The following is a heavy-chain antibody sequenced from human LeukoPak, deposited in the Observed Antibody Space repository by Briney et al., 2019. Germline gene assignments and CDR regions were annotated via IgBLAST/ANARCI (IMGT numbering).Heavy chain of an antibody. D-gene: IGHD4-17*01. CDR2: IYYSGST. J-gene: IGHJ5*02. CDR1: GGSISSGSYY. Sequence: SETLSLTCTVSGGSISSGSYYWSWIRQPAGKGLEWIGYIYYSGSTNYNPSLKSRVTISVDTSKNQFSLKLSSVTAADTAVYYCARRGYGDYWFDPWGQGTLVTVSS. CDR3: ARRGYGDYWFDP. V-gene: IGHV4-61*10.